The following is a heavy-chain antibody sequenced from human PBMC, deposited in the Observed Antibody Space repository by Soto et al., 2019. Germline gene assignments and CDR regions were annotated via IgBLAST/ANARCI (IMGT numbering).Heavy chain of an antibody. V-gene: IGHV4-59*01. CDR3: ARDAKKVTWYYGMDV. D-gene: IGHD2-21*02. J-gene: IGHJ6*02. CDR1: GGSISSYY. CDR2: IFYSGST. Sequence: SETLSLTCTVSGGSISSYYWSWTRQPPGKGLEWIGHIFYSGSTEYNPSLKSRVTISVDTSKTQFSLKMSSVTAADTAVYYCARDAKKVTWYYGMDVWGQGTTVTVSS.